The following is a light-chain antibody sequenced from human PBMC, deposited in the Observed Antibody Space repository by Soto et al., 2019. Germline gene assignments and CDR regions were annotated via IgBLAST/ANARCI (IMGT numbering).Light chain of an antibody. CDR3: SSFAGAPVI. CDR2: EVN. J-gene: IGLJ2*01. CDR1: STDVGEYNY. V-gene: IGLV2-8*01. Sequence: QSALTQPPSASGSPGQSVTIPCAGTSTDVGEYNYVSWYQQHPGKVPKLIIFEVNKRPSGVPDRFSGSKSGDTASLTVSGLQAEDEADYYCSSFAGAPVIFGGGTKLTVL.